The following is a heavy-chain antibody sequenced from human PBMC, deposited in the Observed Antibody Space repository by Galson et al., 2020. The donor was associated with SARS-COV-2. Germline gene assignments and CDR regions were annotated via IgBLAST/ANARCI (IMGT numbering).Heavy chain of an antibody. CDR2: ISAYNGNT. J-gene: IGHJ6*02. CDR3: ARVIGLLWFGELLEGFYGMDV. CDR1: GYTFTSYG. V-gene: IGHV1-18*01. Sequence: ASVKVSCKASGYTFTSYGISWVRQAPGQGLEWIGWISAYNGNTNYAQKLQGRVTMTTDTSTSTAYMELRSLRSDDTAVYYCARVIGLLWFGELLEGFYGMDVWGQGTTVTVSS. D-gene: IGHD3-10*01.